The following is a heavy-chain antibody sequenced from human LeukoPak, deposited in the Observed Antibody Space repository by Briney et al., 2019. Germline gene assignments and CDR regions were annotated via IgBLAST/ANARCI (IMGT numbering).Heavy chain of an antibody. V-gene: IGHV3-53*01. D-gene: IGHD6-19*01. CDR3: ASRIAEAGIRARYYFDY. CDR2: IYSGGST. J-gene: IGHJ4*02. Sequence: GGSLRLSCAASGFTVSSNYMSWVRQAPGKGLEWVSVIYSGGSTYYADSVKGRFTISRHNSKNTLYLQMNSLRAEDTAVYYCASRIAEAGIRARYYFDYWGQGTLVTVSS. CDR1: GFTVSSNY.